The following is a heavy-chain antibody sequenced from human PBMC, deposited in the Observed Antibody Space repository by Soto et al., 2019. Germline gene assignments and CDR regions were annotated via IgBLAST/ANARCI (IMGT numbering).Heavy chain of an antibody. J-gene: IGHJ4*02. V-gene: IGHV3-33*01. Sequence: GGSLRLSCAASGFTFSSYGMHWVRQAPGKGLEWVAVIWYDGSNKYYADSVKGRFTISRDNSKNTLYLQMNSLRAEDTAVYYCARDSSWAGTEGDYWGQGTLVTVSS. CDR3: ARDSSWAGTEGDY. D-gene: IGHD1-1*01. CDR1: GFTFSSYG. CDR2: IWYDGSNK.